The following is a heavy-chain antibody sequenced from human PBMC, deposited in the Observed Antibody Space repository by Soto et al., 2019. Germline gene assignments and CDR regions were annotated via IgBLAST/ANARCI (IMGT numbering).Heavy chain of an antibody. CDR3: ARNNCSSTSCYSKAGGYYFDY. Sequence: PSETLSLTCTVSGGSISSSSYYWGWIRQPPGKGLEWIGSINHSGSTNYNPSLKSRVTISVDTSKNQFSLKLSSVTAADTAVYYCARNNCSSTSCYSKAGGYYFDYWGQGTLVTVSS. V-gene: IGHV4-39*01. J-gene: IGHJ4*02. CDR2: INHSGST. D-gene: IGHD2-2*02. CDR1: GGSISSSSYY.